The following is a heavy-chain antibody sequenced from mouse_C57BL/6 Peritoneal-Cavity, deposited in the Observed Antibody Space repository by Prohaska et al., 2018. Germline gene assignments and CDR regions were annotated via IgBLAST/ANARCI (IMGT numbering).Heavy chain of an antibody. J-gene: IGHJ4*01. V-gene: IGHV4-1*01. CDR2: INPDNSTK. Sequence: EVKLLQSGGGLVPPGGSLRLSCAASGIDFSRYWMSWVRRVPGKVLEWIGEINPDNSTKNDATSLKDKFIMTRDEAKKTLYLEISKLRSDDTALYYFARLLAGYWGQGTSVIVS. CDR3: ARLLAGY. CDR1: GIDFSRYW.